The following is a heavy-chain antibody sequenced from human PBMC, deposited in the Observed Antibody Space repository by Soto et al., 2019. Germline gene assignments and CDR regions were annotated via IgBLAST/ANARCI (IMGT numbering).Heavy chain of an antibody. CDR1: WFSVISNY. Sequence: PRGSLRLSCVSTWFSVISNYMSWVRQAPGKGLEWVSVIYSGGNRYYADSVEGRFSISRDNSKNTLFLQMNGLGAEDTAMYYCGRGSSDSSGTLRVDYWGQGTLVTVSS. CDR3: GRGSSDSSGTLRVDY. J-gene: IGHJ4*02. D-gene: IGHD1-7*01. V-gene: IGHV3-53*03. CDR2: IYSGGNR.